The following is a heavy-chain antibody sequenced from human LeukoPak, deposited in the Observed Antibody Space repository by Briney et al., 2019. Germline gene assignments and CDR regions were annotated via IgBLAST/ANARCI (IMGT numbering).Heavy chain of an antibody. V-gene: IGHV1-2*02. CDR1: RYTFTDFY. CDR2: INPHTGGT. D-gene: IGHD2-2*01. Sequence: ASVKVSCKASRYTFTDFYMHWVRQAPGQGLQWMGWINPHTGGTNYAQDFQGRVTVTGDTSISTAYLELNRLKSDDTAVYYCARGPIAVVPAARWAFDIWGQGTMVTVSS. CDR3: ARGPIAVVPAARWAFDI. J-gene: IGHJ3*02.